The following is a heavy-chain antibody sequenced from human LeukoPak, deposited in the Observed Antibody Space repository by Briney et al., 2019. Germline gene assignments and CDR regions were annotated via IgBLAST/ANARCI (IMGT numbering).Heavy chain of an antibody. V-gene: IGHV3-23*01. CDR3: AKDLGYCNSASCQRYFDH. CDR1: GFTFSSYA. D-gene: IGHD2-2*01. J-gene: IGHJ4*02. CDR2: ISGSGGST. Sequence: GGSLRLSCAASGFTFSSYAMSWVRQAPGKGLEWVSSISGSGGSTYYAGSVKGRFTISRDNSKNTLYLQMNSLRAEDTAVYYCAKDLGYCNSASCQRYFDHWGQGTLVTVSS.